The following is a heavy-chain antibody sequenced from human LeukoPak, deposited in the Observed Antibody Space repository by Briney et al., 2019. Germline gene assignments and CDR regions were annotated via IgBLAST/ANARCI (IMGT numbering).Heavy chain of an antibody. D-gene: IGHD6-19*01. CDR2: ISYDGSNK. CDR1: GFIFSSCA. V-gene: IGHV3-30-3*01. Sequence: PGGSLRLSCAASGFIFSSCAIHWVRQAPGKGLEWVAVISYDGSNKYYADSVKGRFTISRDNSKNTLYLQMNSLRAEDTAVYYCARASTEEGWYYFDYWGQGTLVTVSS. CDR3: ARASTEEGWYYFDY. J-gene: IGHJ4*02.